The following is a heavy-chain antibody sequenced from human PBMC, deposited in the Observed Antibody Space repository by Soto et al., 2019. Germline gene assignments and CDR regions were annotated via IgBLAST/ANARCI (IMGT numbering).Heavy chain of an antibody. D-gene: IGHD2-15*01. CDR1: GGSISGYY. J-gene: IGHJ5*02. CDR2: IYYTGNT. Sequence: SETLSLTCSISGGSISGYYWSWIRQSPGKGPEWIGYIYYTGNTYYNPSFKSRVTISVDTSKNQFSLNLSSVTAADTAVYYCAKVVGKNWFDPWGQGTLVTVYS. V-gene: IGHV4-59*01. CDR3: AKVVGKNWFDP.